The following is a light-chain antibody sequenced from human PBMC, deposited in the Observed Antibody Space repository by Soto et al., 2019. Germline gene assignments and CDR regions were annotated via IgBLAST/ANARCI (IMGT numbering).Light chain of an antibody. CDR2: DTS. V-gene: IGKV3-11*01. J-gene: IGKJ5*01. Sequence: EIVLTQSPATLSLSPGERATLSCRTSQSVRNYLAWYQQIPGQAPRLLIYDTSNRATGIPARFSGGGSGADFTLTISSLEPEDFAVYYCQQHSNWPITFGQGTRLEIK. CDR1: QSVRNY. CDR3: QQHSNWPIT.